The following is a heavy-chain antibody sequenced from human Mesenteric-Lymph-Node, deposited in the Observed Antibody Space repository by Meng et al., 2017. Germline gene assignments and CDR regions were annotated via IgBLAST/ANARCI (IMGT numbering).Heavy chain of an antibody. D-gene: IGHD2-15*01. Sequence: SETLSLTCTVSGGSISSYYWSWIRQHPGKGLEWIGYIYYSGITYYNPSLKSRVTISVDASKNHFSLKLSSVTAADTAVYYCASSPILEYCSGASCYSWDYWGQGTLVTVSS. CDR3: ASSPILEYCSGASCYSWDY. J-gene: IGHJ4*02. V-gene: IGHV4-59*08. CDR1: GGSISSYY. CDR2: IYYSGIT.